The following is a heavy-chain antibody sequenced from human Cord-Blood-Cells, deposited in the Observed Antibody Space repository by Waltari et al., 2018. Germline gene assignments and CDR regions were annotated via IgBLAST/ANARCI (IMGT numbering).Heavy chain of an antibody. V-gene: IGHV1-18*01. D-gene: IGHD6-13*01. Sequence: QVQLVQSGAEVKKPGDSVKVSCKASGYTFTRNGLSWVRQAPGQGLEWMGWISAYNGNTNYAQKLQGRVTMTTDTSTSTAYMELRSLRSDDTAVYYCARDVAPIAAAGYYYYGMDVWGQGTTVTVSS. J-gene: IGHJ6*02. CDR1: GYTFTRNG. CDR3: ARDVAPIAAAGYYYYGMDV. CDR2: ISAYNGNT.